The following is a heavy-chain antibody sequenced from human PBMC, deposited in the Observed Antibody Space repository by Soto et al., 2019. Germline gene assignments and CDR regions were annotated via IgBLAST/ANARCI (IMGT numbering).Heavy chain of an antibody. CDR3: ARRPDYGDYWYFDL. V-gene: IGHV4-59*08. D-gene: IGHD4-17*01. Sequence: QVQLQESGPGLVKSSETLSLTCTVSGGSISSYQWSWIRQPPGQGLEWIGYSYYSGSADYNPSLKSRVTMSVDTSRDQFSLDLDSVTAADTAVYYCARRPDYGDYWYFDLWGRGTLVTVSS. CDR2: SYYSGSA. CDR1: GGSISSYQ. J-gene: IGHJ2*01.